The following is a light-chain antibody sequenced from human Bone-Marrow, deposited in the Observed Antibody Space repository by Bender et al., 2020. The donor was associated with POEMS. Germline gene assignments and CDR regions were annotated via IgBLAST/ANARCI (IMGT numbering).Light chain of an antibody. CDR1: SSDVGGYNY. CDR2: DVT. V-gene: IGLV2-11*01. CDR3: SSYTTSTTRVI. Sequence: QSALTQPRSVSGSPGQSVTISCSGSSSDVGGYNYVSWYQQHPGRAPKLVVYDVTKRPSGVPDRFSGSKSGDTASLTISGLQPEDEADYYCSSYTTSTTRVIFGGGTKLTVL. J-gene: IGLJ2*01.